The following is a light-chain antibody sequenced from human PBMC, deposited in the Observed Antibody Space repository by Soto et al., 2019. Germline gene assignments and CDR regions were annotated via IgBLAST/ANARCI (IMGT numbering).Light chain of an antibody. CDR1: QSISSY. Sequence: DIQMTQSPSSLSASVGDRVTITCRASQSISSYLNWYQQKPGKAPKLLIYAASSLQSGVPSRFSVSGSGRDLTLTISNLQPEDFATYYCQQSYSTSWTFPKGTQVDI. J-gene: IGKJ1*01. V-gene: IGKV1-39*01. CDR3: QQSYSTSWT. CDR2: AAS.